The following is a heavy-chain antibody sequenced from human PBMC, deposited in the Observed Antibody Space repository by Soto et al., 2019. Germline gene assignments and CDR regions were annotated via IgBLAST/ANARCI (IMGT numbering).Heavy chain of an antibody. V-gene: IGHV3-9*01. CDR2: ISWDGGYT. CDR3: VKDEGVCNTISCKDAFDY. CDR1: GFSFVDYA. D-gene: IGHD3-3*01. Sequence: EVQLAESGGGLVQPGRSLRLSCEASGFSFVDYAMHWVRQVPGQGLEWVSGISWDGGYTGYADSAKGRFTISRDNAKKALYLQMNRLRVEDTALYYCVKDEGVCNTISCKDAFDYWGQGTKVTVS. J-gene: IGHJ3*01.